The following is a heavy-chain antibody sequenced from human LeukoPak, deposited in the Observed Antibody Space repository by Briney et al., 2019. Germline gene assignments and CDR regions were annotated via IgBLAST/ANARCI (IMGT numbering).Heavy chain of an antibody. CDR1: GFTFSSYA. V-gene: IGHV3-23*01. CDR3: ATYVRGDFDY. D-gene: IGHD3-10*02. CDR2: VSGGGGST. J-gene: IGHJ4*02. Sequence: GGSLRLSCATSGFTFSSYAMSWVRQAPGKGLEWVSTVSGGGGSTWYADSVKGRFTISRDNSKNTLCLQMNSLRAEDTAVYYCATYVRGDFDYWGQGTLVTVSS.